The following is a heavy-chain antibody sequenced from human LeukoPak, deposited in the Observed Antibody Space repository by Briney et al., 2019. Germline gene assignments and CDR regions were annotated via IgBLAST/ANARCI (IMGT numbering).Heavy chain of an antibody. CDR1: GFTFSSYA. CDR2: ISGSGGST. Sequence: GGSLRLSCAASGFTFSSYAMSWVRQAPGKGLEWVSAISGSGGSTYYADSVKGRFTISRDNSKNTLYLQMNSLRAEDTAVYYCAGYCSSTSCFLLLYALDIWGQGTMVTVSS. V-gene: IGHV3-23*01. J-gene: IGHJ3*02. D-gene: IGHD2-2*01. CDR3: AGYCSSTSCFLLLYALDI.